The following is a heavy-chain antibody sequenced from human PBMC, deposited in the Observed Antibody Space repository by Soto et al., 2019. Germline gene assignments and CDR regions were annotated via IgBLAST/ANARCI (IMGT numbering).Heavy chain of an antibody. CDR2: ISSSGITR. CDR3: AKSEPNGKYLDC. V-gene: IGHV3-11*04. J-gene: IGHJ4*02. CDR1: GFTFSDYY. Sequence: GGSLRLSCAASGFTFSDYYMSWIRQAPGKGLEWVSVISSSGITRYYAGSVKGQFTISRDNSKNTLYLQMNSLRVEDTAVYYCAKSEPNGKYLDCWGQGALVTVSS. D-gene: IGHD2-8*01.